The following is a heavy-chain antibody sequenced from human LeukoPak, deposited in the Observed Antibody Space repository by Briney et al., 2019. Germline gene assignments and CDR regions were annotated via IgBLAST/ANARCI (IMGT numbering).Heavy chain of an antibody. Sequence: PGGSLRLSCAASGFTFSSYEMNWFRQAPGKGLEWVSYISSASKMIYYAGSVKGRFTISRDNAKNSLYLQMSTLRADDTAVYYCARDRGSANCSGGSCRFYFDYWGQGTLVTVSS. J-gene: IGHJ4*02. CDR3: ARDRGSANCSGGSCRFYFDY. CDR2: ISSASKMI. CDR1: GFTFSSYE. D-gene: IGHD2-15*01. V-gene: IGHV3-48*03.